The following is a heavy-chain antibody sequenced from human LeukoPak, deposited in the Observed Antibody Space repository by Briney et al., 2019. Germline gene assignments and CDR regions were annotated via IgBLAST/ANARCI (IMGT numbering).Heavy chain of an antibody. CDR3: ARLVGYQLPPYDY. D-gene: IGHD2-2*01. Sequence: SSETLSLTCTVSGGSISSGSYYWGWIRQPPGKGLEWIGSIYYSGTTYYNPSLKSRVTMSVDTSKNQFSLKLTSMTAADTAVYYCARLVGYQLPPYDYWGQGTLVTVSS. CDR1: GGSISSGSYY. J-gene: IGHJ4*02. CDR2: IYYSGTT. V-gene: IGHV4-39*01.